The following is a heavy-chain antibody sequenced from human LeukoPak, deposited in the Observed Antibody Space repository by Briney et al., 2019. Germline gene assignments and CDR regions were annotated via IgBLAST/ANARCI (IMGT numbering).Heavy chain of an antibody. CDR2: ISAYNGNT. CDR1: GYTFTSYG. CDR3: ARILQDYVWGSYRPLYYFDY. Sequence: GASVKVSCKASGYTFTSYGISWVRQAPGQGLEWMGWISAYNGNTNYAQKLQGRVTMTTDTSTSTAYMELRSLRSDDTAVYYCARILQDYVWGSYRPLYYFDYWGQGTLVTVSS. J-gene: IGHJ4*02. D-gene: IGHD3-16*02. V-gene: IGHV1-18*01.